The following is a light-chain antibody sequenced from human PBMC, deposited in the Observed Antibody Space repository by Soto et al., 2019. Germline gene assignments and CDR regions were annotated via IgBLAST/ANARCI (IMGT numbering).Light chain of an antibody. CDR3: QQLESYPST. CDR1: QDIRKY. J-gene: IGKJ4*01. CDR2: DAS. V-gene: IGKV1-33*01. Sequence: MQMIQARSYLSASVGDRVTVTCLSCQDIRKYLSWYQQKPGKVPKLLIYDASNLETGVPSRFSGSGSGTEFTLTISSLQPEDFATYYCQQLESYPSTFGGGTKVDVK.